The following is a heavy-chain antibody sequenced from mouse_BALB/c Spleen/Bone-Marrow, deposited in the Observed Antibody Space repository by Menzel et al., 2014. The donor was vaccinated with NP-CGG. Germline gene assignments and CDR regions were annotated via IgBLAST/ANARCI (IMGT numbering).Heavy chain of an antibody. V-gene: IGHV1-14*01. CDR1: GYTFTSYV. D-gene: IGHD2-10*02. CDR3: ARSPSYGNYVDY. Sequence: VQLKQSGPELVKPGASVKMSCKASGYTFTSYVMHCVKQKNGQCLECIGYINPYNDGTKYNGKCKGKATLTSDKSSSTAYMELSSLTSEDSAVYYCARSPSYGNYVDYWGQGTSVTVSS. J-gene: IGHJ4*01. CDR2: INPYNDGT.